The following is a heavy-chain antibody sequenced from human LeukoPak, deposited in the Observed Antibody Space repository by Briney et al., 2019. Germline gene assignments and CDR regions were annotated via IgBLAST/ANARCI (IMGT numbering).Heavy chain of an antibody. CDR3: TRDVDAHYYYGMDV. Sequence: PGRSLRLSCTASGFTFGDYAMSWVRQAPGKGLEWVGFIRSKAYGGTTEYAASVKGRFTISRGDSKSIAYLQMNSLKTEDTAVYYRTRDVDAHYYYGMDVWGQGTTVTVSS. J-gene: IGHJ6*02. CDR1: GFTFGDYA. V-gene: IGHV3-49*04. CDR2: IRSKAYGGTT. D-gene: IGHD2-2*01.